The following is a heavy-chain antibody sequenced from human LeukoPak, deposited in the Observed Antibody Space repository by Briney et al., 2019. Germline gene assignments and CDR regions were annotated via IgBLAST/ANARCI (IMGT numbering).Heavy chain of an antibody. D-gene: IGHD6-13*01. CDR3: ARVNFWAAAGTQEYYYYYMDV. Sequence: ESSVKVSCKASGYTFTGYYMHWVRQAPGQGLEWMGWINPNSGGTNYAQKLQGRVNMTTDTSTSTAYMELRSLRSDDTAVYYCARVNFWAAAGTQEYYYYYMDVWGKGTTVTVSS. J-gene: IGHJ6*03. CDR1: GYTFTGYY. V-gene: IGHV1-2*02. CDR2: INPNSGGT.